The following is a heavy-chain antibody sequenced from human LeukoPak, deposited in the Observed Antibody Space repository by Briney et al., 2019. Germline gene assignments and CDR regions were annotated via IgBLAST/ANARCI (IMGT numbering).Heavy chain of an antibody. D-gene: IGHD6-13*01. J-gene: IGHJ6*02. CDR2: IYNSGSV. V-gene: IGHV4-61*01. CDR1: GVSVSTTSYY. CDR3: ARDKYSSSWPHYYYYGMDV. Sequence: SETLSLTCTVSGVSVSTTSYYWSWIRQPPGKGLEWIGYIYNSGSVNYNPSLKSRVTISVDTSKNQFSLKLSSVTAADTAVYYCARDKYSSSWPHYYYYGMDVWGQGTTVTVSS.